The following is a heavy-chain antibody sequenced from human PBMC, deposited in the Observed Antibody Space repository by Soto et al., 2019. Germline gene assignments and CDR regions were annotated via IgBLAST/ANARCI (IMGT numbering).Heavy chain of an antibody. Sequence: PSETLSLTCTVSGGSISSYYWSWIRQPPGKGLEWIGYIYYSGSTNYNPSLKSRVTISVDTSKNQFSLKLSSVTAADTAVYYCARAWSGYYLYFDYWGQGTLVTVSS. D-gene: IGHD3-3*01. CDR2: IYYSGST. CDR1: GGSISSYY. J-gene: IGHJ4*02. CDR3: ARAWSGYYLYFDY. V-gene: IGHV4-59*01.